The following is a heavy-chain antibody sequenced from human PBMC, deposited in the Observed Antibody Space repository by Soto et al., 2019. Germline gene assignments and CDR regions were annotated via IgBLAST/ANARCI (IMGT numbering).Heavy chain of an antibody. Sequence: SETLSLTCTVSGGSISSYYLSWIRQPPGKGLEWIGYIYYSGSTNYNPSLKSRVTISVDTSKNQFSLKLSSVTAADTAVYYCARELVFTMVRGVPRYMDVWGKGTTVTVSS. CDR1: GGSISSYY. CDR2: IYYSGST. J-gene: IGHJ6*03. V-gene: IGHV4-59*01. D-gene: IGHD3-10*01. CDR3: ARELVFTMVRGVPRYMDV.